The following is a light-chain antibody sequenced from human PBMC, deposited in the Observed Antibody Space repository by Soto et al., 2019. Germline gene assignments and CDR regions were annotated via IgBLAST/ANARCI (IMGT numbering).Light chain of an antibody. CDR3: LT. V-gene: IGKV2-30*01. Sequence: DVVVTQSPLSLPVTLGQPASISRRSSQSLVFSDGNTYLNWFQQRPGQSPRRLIYKVSNRDSGVPDRFSGSGSGADFTLKISRGDCMQGTHWLSLTFGGRTKVEIK. J-gene: IGKJ4*01. CDR2: KVS. CDR1: QSLVFSDGNTY.